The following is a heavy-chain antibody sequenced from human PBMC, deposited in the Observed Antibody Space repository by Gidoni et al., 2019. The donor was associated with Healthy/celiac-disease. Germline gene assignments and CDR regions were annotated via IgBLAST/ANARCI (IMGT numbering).Heavy chain of an antibody. D-gene: IGHD3-10*01. J-gene: IGHJ5*02. V-gene: IGHV1-2*04. CDR1: GSTFTGYY. Sequence: QVQLVQSGAEVKKPGASVKVSCKASGSTFTGYYMHWVRPAPGQGLEWMGWINPNSGGTNYAQKFQGWVTMTRDTSISTAYMELSRLRSYDTAVYYCARGGRSGVRGVIITGFDPWGQGTLVTVSS. CDR3: ARGGRSGVRGVIITGFDP. CDR2: INPNSGGT.